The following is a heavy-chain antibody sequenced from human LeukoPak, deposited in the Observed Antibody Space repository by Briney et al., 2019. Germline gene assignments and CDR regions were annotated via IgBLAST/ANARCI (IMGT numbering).Heavy chain of an antibody. D-gene: IGHD3/OR15-3a*01. CDR3: AKAWSGTVGFDI. Sequence: GRSLRLSCAASGFTFSSYRMHWVRQAPGKGLEWVAVISYDGSNKYYADSVKGRFTISRDNSKNTLYLQMNSLRAEDTAVYYCAKAWSGTVGFDIWGQGTVVTVSS. CDR1: GFTFSSYR. V-gene: IGHV3-30*18. J-gene: IGHJ3*02. CDR2: ISYDGSNK.